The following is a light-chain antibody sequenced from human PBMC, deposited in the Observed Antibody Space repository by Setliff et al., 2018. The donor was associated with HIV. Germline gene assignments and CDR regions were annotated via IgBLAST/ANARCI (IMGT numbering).Light chain of an antibody. CDR3: CSYAGSYTHYV. V-gene: IGLV2-11*01. CDR1: SSDVGGYKY. J-gene: IGLJ1*01. Sequence: QPALTQPRSVSGSPGQSVTISCTGTSSDVGGYKYVSWYQHHPGKAPKLMIYDVSKRPSGVPDRFSGSKSGNTASLTISGLQAEDEADYYCCSYAGSYTHYVFGTGTKVTVL. CDR2: DVS.